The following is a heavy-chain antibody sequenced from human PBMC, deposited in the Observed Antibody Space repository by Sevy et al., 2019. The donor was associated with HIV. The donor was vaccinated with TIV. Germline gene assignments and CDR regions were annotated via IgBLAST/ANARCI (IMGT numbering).Heavy chain of an antibody. CDR2: VYTSGST. V-gene: IGHV4-4*07. CDR3: ARDPYSSGGGLDY. Sequence: SETLSLTCTVSGGSISSYYLSWIRQPAGKGLEWIGRVYTSGSTNYNPSVKSRVTMSVDTSKNQFSLKLSSVTAADTAVYYCARDPYSSGGGLDYWGQGTLVTVSS. CDR1: GGSISSYY. J-gene: IGHJ4*02. D-gene: IGHD6-19*01.